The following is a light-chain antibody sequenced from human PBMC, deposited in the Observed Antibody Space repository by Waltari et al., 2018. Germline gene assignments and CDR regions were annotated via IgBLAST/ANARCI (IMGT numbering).Light chain of an antibody. CDR3: YSTDSSGDHRV. CDR1: ALPKKY. Sequence: SFELTQPPSVSVSPGQTARITCSGDALPKKYAYWYQQKSGQAPGLVIYDDSKRPSGIPERFSGSNSGTMATLTISGAQVEDEADYYCYSTDSSGDHRVFGGGTKLTVL. J-gene: IGLJ3*02. V-gene: IGLV3-10*01. CDR2: DDS.